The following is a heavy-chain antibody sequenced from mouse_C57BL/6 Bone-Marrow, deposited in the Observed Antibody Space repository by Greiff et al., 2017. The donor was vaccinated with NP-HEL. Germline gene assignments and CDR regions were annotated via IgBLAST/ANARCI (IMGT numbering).Heavy chain of an antibody. CDR2: ISSGGDYI. CDR1: GFTFSSYA. D-gene: IGHD2-14*01. V-gene: IGHV5-9-1*02. Sequence: EVQWVESGEGLVKPGGSLKLSCAASGFTFSSYAMSWVRQTPEKRLEWVAYISSGGDYIYYADTVKGRFTISRDNARNTLYLQMSSLKSEDTAMYYCTRGGYRLDAMDYWGQGTSVTVSS. CDR3: TRGGYRLDAMDY. J-gene: IGHJ4*01.